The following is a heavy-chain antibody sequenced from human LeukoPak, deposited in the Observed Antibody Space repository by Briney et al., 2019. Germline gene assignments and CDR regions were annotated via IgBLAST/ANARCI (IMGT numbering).Heavy chain of an antibody. D-gene: IGHD6-19*01. CDR1: GFTFSSYW. CDR3: ARGSGGHIDY. Sequence: PGGSLRLSCAASGFTFSSYWMHWVRQAPGKGLVWVSRINTDGSTTTYADSVKGRFTISRDNAKNTLYLQMNSLRAEDTAVYYCARGSGGHIDYWGQGTLVTVSS. CDR2: INTDGSTT. J-gene: IGHJ4*02. V-gene: IGHV3-74*01.